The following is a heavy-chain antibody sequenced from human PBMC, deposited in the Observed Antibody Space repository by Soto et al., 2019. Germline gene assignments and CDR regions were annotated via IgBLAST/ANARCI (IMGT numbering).Heavy chain of an antibody. V-gene: IGHV3-9*01. Sequence: EVQLVESGGYRVQPGRSLRLSCAASGFSFDDYAMQWVREAPGKGLEWVSGISSNSVNIGYADSVKCRFTIFRDKTKSSLYPQMIRLRAEDTALYYCSKDLGRYYDRSGRDAFDIWGQGTMVTVSS. CDR1: GFSFDDYA. J-gene: IGHJ3*02. CDR2: ISSNSVNI. CDR3: SKDLGRYYDRSGRDAFDI. D-gene: IGHD3-22*01.